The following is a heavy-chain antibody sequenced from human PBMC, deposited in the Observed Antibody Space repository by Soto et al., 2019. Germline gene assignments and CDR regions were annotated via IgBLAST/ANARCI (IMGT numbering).Heavy chain of an antibody. J-gene: IGHJ6*02. Sequence: SQTLSLPCAISGDSVSSNSSACNFIRQSPSRGLEWLGRTYYRSKWYNDYAVSVKSRITINPDTSKNQFSLQLNSVTPEDTAVYYCARADSSGWYPYYYYGMDVWGQGTTVTVSS. CDR3: ARADSSGWYPYYYYGMDV. CDR2: TYYRSKWYN. D-gene: IGHD6-19*01. CDR1: GDSVSSNSSA. V-gene: IGHV6-1*01.